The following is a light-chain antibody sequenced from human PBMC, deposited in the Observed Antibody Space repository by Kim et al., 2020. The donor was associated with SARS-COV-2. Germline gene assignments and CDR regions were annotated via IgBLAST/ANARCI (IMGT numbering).Light chain of an antibody. CDR3: NSYTSSSTRV. CDR2: DVT. Sequence: GRSITISCGGNSSAVGGYNHVSWYQQHPGKVPKLMIYDVTKRPSGVSNRFSGSKSGNTASLTISGLQSEDEADYYCNSYTSSSTRVFGGGTQLTVL. J-gene: IGLJ3*02. V-gene: IGLV2-14*03. CDR1: SSAVGGYNH.